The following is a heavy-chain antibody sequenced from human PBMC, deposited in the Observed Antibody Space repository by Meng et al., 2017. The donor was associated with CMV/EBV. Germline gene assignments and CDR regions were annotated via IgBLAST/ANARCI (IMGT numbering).Heavy chain of an antibody. CDR2: ISYDGSNK. Sequence: GGSLRLSCAASGLTFSSYAMHWVRQAPGKGLEWVAFISYDGSNKYYADSVKGRFTISRDNSKNTLYLQMNSLRAEDTAVYYCASPVVDYYDSSGFTTPLDYWGQGTLVTVSS. J-gene: IGHJ4*02. CDR1: GLTFSSYA. V-gene: IGHV3-30-3*01. CDR3: ASPVVDYYDSSGFTTPLDY. D-gene: IGHD3-22*01.